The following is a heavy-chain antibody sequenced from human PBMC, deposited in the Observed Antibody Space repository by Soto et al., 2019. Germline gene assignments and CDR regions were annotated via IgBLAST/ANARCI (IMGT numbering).Heavy chain of an antibody. J-gene: IGHJ6*02. D-gene: IGHD3-3*01. CDR3: AKDITIFGVVITAYYYYGMDV. Sequence: EVQLVESGGGLVQPGGSLRLSCSASGFTFSTYSIHWVRQAPGKGLEYVSDIGSDGGSAYYADSVKGRFTISRDNSRNTLYLQMSFLRAEDTAVYYCAKDITIFGVVITAYYYYGMDVWGQGTTVTVSS. CDR1: GFTFSTYS. CDR2: IGSDGGSA. V-gene: IGHV3-64D*06.